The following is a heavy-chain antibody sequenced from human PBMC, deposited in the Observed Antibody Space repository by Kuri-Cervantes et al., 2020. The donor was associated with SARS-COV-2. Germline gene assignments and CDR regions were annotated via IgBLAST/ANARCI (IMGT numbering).Heavy chain of an antibody. CDR3: ARGFELDY. CDR2: IKQDGSEK. D-gene: IGHD5-12*01. CDR1: GFTLSHNW. J-gene: IGHJ4*02. Sequence: GESLKISCAASGFTLSHNWMSWVRQAPGKGLEWVASIKQDGSEKYCVDSVKGRFAISRDNPKNSLYLQLNSLRAEDTAMYYCARGFELDYWGQGTLVTVSS. V-gene: IGHV3-7*03.